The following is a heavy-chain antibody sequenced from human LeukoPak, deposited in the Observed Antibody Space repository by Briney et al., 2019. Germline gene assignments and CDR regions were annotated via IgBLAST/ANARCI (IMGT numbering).Heavy chain of an antibody. CDR2: INAGGVNT. CDR3: AKKGLKEFDN. D-gene: IGHD3/OR15-3a*01. CDR1: GFTFSSNA. Sequence: GGSLRLSCAASGFTFSSNAMSWVRQAPGKGLEWVSAINAGGVNTYYADSVKGRFTISRDNSKNTVYLQMNSLRAEDTAVYYCAKKGLKEFDNWGQGTLVTVSS. V-gene: IGHV3-23*01. J-gene: IGHJ4*02.